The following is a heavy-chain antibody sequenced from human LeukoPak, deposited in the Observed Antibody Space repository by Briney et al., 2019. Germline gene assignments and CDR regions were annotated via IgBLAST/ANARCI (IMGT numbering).Heavy chain of an antibody. Sequence: GGSLRLSCAASGFTFSSYNMNWVRQAPGKGLEWVSSISSSSTYIYYADSVKGRFTISRDNAKNSLFLQMNSLRAEDTAVYYCERGGFDTIGFDYWGQGTLVTVSS. V-gene: IGHV3-21*01. J-gene: IGHJ4*02. D-gene: IGHD3-10*01. CDR2: ISSSSTYI. CDR1: GFTFSSYN. CDR3: ERGGFDTIGFDY.